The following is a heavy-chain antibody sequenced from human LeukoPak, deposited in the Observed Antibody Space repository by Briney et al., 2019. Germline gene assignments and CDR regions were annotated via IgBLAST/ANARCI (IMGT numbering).Heavy chain of an antibody. CDR2: ISAYNGNT. D-gene: IGHD3-9*01. V-gene: IGHV1-18*01. J-gene: IGHJ3*02. CDR3: ASPYYDILTGYSDAFDI. Sequence: GASVKVSCKASGYTFTSYGISWVRQAPGQGLEWMGWISAYNGNTNYAQKLQGRVTMTTDTSTSTAYMELRSLRSDDTAVYYCASPYYDILTGYSDAFDIWGQGTMVTVSS. CDR1: GYTFTSYG.